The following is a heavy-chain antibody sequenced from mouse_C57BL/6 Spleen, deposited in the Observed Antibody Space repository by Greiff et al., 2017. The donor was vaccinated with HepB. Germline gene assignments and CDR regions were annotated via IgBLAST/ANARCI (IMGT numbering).Heavy chain of an antibody. J-gene: IGHJ1*03. CDR2: ISYDGSN. D-gene: IGHD1-1*01. V-gene: IGHV3-6*01. CDR3: ARPYGSSYGYFDV. Sequence: VQLKESGPGLVKPSQSLSLTCSVTGYSITSGYYWNWIRQFPGNKLEWMGYISYDGSNNYNPSLKNRISITRDTSKNQFFLKLNSVTTEDTATYYCARPYGSSYGYFDVWGTGTTVTVSS. CDR1: GYSITSGYY.